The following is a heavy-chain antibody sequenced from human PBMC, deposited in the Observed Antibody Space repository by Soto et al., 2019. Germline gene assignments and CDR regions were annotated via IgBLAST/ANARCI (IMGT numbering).Heavy chain of an antibody. CDR3: ARSMVRGVIISYYYGMDV. V-gene: IGHV4-31*03. J-gene: IGHJ6*02. Sequence: SETLSLTCTVSVGSMSSEGYYWSWIRQHPGKGLEWIGYIYYSGSTYYNPSLKSRVTISVDTSKNQFSLKLSSVTAADTAVYYCARSMVRGVIISYYYGMDVWGQGTTVTVSS. CDR2: IYYSGST. D-gene: IGHD3-10*01. CDR1: VGSMSSEGYY.